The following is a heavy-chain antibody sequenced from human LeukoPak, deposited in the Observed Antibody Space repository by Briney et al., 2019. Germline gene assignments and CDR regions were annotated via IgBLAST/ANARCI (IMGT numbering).Heavy chain of an antibody. J-gene: IGHJ4*02. V-gene: IGHV4-39*07. D-gene: IGHD5-24*01. Sequence: SETLSLTCTVSGGSISCSSYYWGWIRQPPGKGLEWIGSIYHSGGTYYNPSLKSRVTISVDTSKNQFSLKLSSVTAADTAVYYCARARREMVDYWGQGTLVTVSS. CDR3: ARARREMVDY. CDR2: IYHSGGT. CDR1: GGSISCSSYY.